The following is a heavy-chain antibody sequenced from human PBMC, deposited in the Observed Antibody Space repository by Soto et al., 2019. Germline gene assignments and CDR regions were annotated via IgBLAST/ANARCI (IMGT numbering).Heavy chain of an antibody. CDR1: GFTFSSYA. CDR2: ISYDGSNK. CDR3: ARVGSGGSCYSKGLCYYYYGMDV. D-gene: IGHD2-15*01. V-gene: IGHV3-30-3*01. Sequence: GGSLRLSCAASGFTFSSYAMHWVRQAPGKGLEWVAVISYDGSNKYYADSVKGRFTISRDNSKNTLHLQMNSLRAEDTAVYYCARVGSGGSCYSKGLCYYYYGMDVWGQGTTVTVSS. J-gene: IGHJ6*02.